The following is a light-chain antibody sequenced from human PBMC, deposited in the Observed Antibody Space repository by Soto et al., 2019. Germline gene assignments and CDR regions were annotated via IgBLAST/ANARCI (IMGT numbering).Light chain of an antibody. CDR1: NIESKS. CDR3: QVWDIRSDHVV. CDR2: YDS. V-gene: IGLV3-21*04. J-gene: IGLJ2*01. Sequence: SYELTQPPSVSVAPGKTASITCGGNNIESKSVHWYHQKPGQAPVLVIYYDSDRPSGIPERFSGSNSGNTATLTISRVEAGDEADYYCQVWDIRSDHVVFGGGTKVTVL.